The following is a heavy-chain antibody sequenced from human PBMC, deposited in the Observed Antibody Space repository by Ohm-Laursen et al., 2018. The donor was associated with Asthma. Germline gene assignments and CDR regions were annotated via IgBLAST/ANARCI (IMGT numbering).Heavy chain of an antibody. CDR1: GFTFTNYG. J-gene: IGHJ5*02. D-gene: IGHD2-8*01. Sequence: SLRLSCAASGFTFTNYGIHWVRQAPGKGLEWVAAISYDAKSIFYGDSVRGRFTISRDDSKTTVYLQMEGLRTEDTAVYYCTRDSGHCTNGVCPFNWFDPWGQGSQVIVSS. CDR2: ISYDAKSI. CDR3: TRDSGHCTNGVCPFNWFDP. V-gene: IGHV3-30*03.